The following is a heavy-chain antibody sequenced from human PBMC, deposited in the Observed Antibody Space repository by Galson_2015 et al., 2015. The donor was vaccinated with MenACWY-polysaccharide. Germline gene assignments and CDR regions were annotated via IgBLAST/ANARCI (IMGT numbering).Heavy chain of an antibody. CDR1: GFTFSNYW. J-gene: IGHJ4*02. CDR3: ARPKGDY. Sequence: SLRLSCAASGFTFSNYWMSWVRQSPGKGLEWVANIKQDGSDENYVDSVKGRFTISRDNAKNSLYLQMNSLRAEDTAVYYCARPKGDYWGQGIQVTVSS. V-gene: IGHV3-7*01. CDR2: IKQDGSDE.